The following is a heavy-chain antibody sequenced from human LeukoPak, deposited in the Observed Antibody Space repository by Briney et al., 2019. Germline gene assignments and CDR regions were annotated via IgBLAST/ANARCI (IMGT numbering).Heavy chain of an antibody. Sequence: SETLSLTCTVSGGSISSYYWSWIRQPAGKGLEWNGRIYTSGSTNYNPSLKSRVTMSVDTSKNQFSLKLSSVTAADTAVYYCARDLFYYGSGSYYFDYWGQGTLVTVSS. CDR2: IYTSGST. V-gene: IGHV4-4*07. CDR3: ARDLFYYGSGSYYFDY. J-gene: IGHJ4*02. CDR1: GGSISSYY. D-gene: IGHD3-10*01.